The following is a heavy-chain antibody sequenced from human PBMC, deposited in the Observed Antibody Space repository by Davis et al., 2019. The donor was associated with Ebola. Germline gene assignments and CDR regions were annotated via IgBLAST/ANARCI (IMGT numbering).Heavy chain of an antibody. J-gene: IGHJ6*02. CDR1: GYTFTSYG. Sequence: AASVKVSCKASGYTFTSYGISWVRQAPGQGLEWMGWISAYNGNTNYAQKLQGRVTMTRDTSTSTAYMELRSLRSDDTAVYYCARGALGLLLDYYYGMDVWGQGTTVTVSS. CDR2: ISAYNGNT. V-gene: IGHV1-18*01. D-gene: IGHD2-15*01. CDR3: ARGALGLLLDYYYGMDV.